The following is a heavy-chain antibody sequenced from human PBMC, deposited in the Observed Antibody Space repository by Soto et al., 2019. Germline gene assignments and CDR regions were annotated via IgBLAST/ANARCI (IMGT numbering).Heavy chain of an antibody. J-gene: IGHJ4*02. V-gene: IGHV3-30*18. Sequence: QVHLVESGGDVVQPGRSLRLSCAASGFTFSSHGMHWIRQAPGKGLEWVAVIPYDGSHQYYADSVKGRFSISRDNSKNTLYLQMNSLRAEDTAVYYCAKLRVLEWEVQESDYWGQGTLVSVSS. CDR3: AKLRVLEWEVQESDY. CDR2: IPYDGSHQ. CDR1: GFTFSSHG. D-gene: IGHD3-3*01.